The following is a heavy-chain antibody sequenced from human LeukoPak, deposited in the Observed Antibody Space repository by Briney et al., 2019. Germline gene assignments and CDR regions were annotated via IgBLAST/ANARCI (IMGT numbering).Heavy chain of an antibody. D-gene: IGHD3-3*01. J-gene: IGHJ3*02. Sequence: GGSLRLSCVASGFTFSSHWMTWVRQAPREGLEFVANIKPDGSEINYADSVKGRFTISRDNAKNSLYLQMNSLRAEDTAVYYCAKDGVIESNGGGAFDIWGQGTMVTVSS. CDR1: GFTFSSHW. V-gene: IGHV3-7*03. CDR3: AKDGVIESNGGGAFDI. CDR2: IKPDGSEI.